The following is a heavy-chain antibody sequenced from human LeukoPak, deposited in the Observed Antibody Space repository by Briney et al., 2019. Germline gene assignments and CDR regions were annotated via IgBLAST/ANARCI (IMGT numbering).Heavy chain of an antibody. Sequence: PSETLSLTCTVSGGSMSNYYWTWIRQPPGKGLEWIGYIYYSGSTNYNPSLKSRVTMSVDTSKNQFSLKLSSVTAPDTAVYYCARGLGQQDYWGQGTLVTVSS. J-gene: IGHJ4*02. CDR2: IYYSGST. CDR1: GGSMSNYY. CDR3: ARGLGQQDY. V-gene: IGHV4-59*01. D-gene: IGHD6-13*01.